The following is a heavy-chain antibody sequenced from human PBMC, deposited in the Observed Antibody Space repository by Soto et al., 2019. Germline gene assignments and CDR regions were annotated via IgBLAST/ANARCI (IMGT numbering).Heavy chain of an antibody. CDR2: INPNSGGK. V-gene: IGHV1-2*04. Sequence: QVQLVQSGAEVKKPGASVKVSCKASGYTFTGYYMHWVRQAPGQGLEWMGWINPNSGGKNYAQKFQGWVTMTRDTSISTAYMELSRLRSDDTAVYYCASQRLGYYYMDVWGKGTTVTVSS. J-gene: IGHJ6*03. CDR1: GYTFTGYY. CDR3: ASQRLGYYYMDV.